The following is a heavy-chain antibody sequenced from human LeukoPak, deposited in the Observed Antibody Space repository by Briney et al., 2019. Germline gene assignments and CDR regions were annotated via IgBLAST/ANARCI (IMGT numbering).Heavy chain of an antibody. J-gene: IGHJ4*02. CDR2: ISAYNGNT. V-gene: IGHV1-18*01. CDR3: AGGEHSSGWYYFDY. D-gene: IGHD6-19*01. Sequence: GASVKVSCKASGYTFTRYGISWVRQAPGQGLEWMGWISAYNGNTNYAQKLQGRVTMTTDTSTSTAYMELRSLRSDDTAVYYCAGGEHSSGWYYFDYWGEGTLVTVSS. CDR1: GYTFTRYG.